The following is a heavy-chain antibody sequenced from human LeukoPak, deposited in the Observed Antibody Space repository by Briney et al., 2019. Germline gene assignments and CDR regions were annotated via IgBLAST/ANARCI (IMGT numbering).Heavy chain of an antibody. V-gene: IGHV1-2*02. Sequence: GASVKVSCKALGYTFTDHYFHWLRQAPGQGLEWMGWIHPGRGDTNYAQKFQDRVTMTRDTSTSTVYMELSRLTVDDTAVYYCARDHDWGVDYWGQGTLVTVSS. D-gene: IGHD7-27*01. CDR2: IHPGRGDT. CDR3: ARDHDWGVDY. J-gene: IGHJ4*02. CDR1: GYTFTDHY.